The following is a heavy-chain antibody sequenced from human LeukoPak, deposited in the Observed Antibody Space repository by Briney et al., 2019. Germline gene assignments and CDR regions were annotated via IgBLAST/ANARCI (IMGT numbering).Heavy chain of an antibody. Sequence: GGSLRLSCAASGRTFSSYAMSWVRQAPGKGLEWVAAISGSCGSTYYAHSVKGRFTISRDNSKNTLYLQMNNLRAEDTAVYYCATPRQNIVVVPAAMGVAGWFDPWGQGTLVTVSS. CDR2: ISGSCGST. CDR1: GRTFSSYA. D-gene: IGHD2-2*01. CDR3: ATPRQNIVVVPAAMGVAGWFDP. J-gene: IGHJ5*02. V-gene: IGHV3-23*01.